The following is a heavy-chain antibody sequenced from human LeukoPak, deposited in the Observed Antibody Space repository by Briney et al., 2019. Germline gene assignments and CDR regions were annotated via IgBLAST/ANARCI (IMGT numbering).Heavy chain of an antibody. V-gene: IGHV3-20*04. CDR2: INYNGAIT. CDR3: ARVRWGPSFGFSHFDW. Sequence: GGSLRLSCATSGFTFVDYGLSWVRRAPGKGLEWLCAINYNGAITDYADSVKGRFTISRDNAKNSLYLRMDSLRAEDTALYYFARVRWGPSFGFSHFDWWGQGTLVTVS. D-gene: IGHD3-16*01. J-gene: IGHJ4*02. CDR1: GFTFVDYG.